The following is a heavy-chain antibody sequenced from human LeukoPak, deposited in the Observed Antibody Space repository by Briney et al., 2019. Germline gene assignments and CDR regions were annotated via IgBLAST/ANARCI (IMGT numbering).Heavy chain of an antibody. D-gene: IGHD1-26*01. V-gene: IGHV3-7*01. J-gene: IGHJ3*02. CDR1: GFTFSSYW. CDR3: ASPPPGARDAFDI. CDR2: IKQDGSEK. Sequence: EGSLRLSCAASGFTFSSYWMSWVRQAPGKGLEWVANIKQDGSEKYYVDSVKGRFTISRDNAKNSLYLQMNSLRAEDTAVYYCASPPPGARDAFDIWGQGTMVTVSS.